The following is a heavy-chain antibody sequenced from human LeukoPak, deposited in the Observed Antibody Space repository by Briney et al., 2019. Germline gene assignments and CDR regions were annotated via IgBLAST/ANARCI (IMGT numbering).Heavy chain of an antibody. Sequence: GGSLRLSCAASGFTFSSYGMHWVRQAPGKGLEWVTFIWYDGSKTFYADSVKGRFTISRDNSKNTLYLQMNSLRAEDTAVYYCARDGTAGYFDSYNWFDPWGQGTLVTVSS. CDR3: ARDGTAGYFDSYNWFDP. CDR1: GFTFSSYG. J-gene: IGHJ5*02. CDR2: IWYDGSKT. V-gene: IGHV3-30*02. D-gene: IGHD3-9*01.